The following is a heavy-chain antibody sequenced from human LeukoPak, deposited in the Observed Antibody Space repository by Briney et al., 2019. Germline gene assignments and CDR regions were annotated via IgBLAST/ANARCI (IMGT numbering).Heavy chain of an antibody. CDR1: GYTFTGYY. Sequence: ASVKVSCKASGYTFTGYYMHWVRQAPGQGLEWMGRVNPNNGVPNYAQKFQGRVTMTRDTAISTFYTELTSLRSDDTAVYFCAREVGYSSSYYGRFDPWGQGTLVIVSS. V-gene: IGHV1-2*06. CDR2: VNPNNGVP. J-gene: IGHJ5*02. D-gene: IGHD2-2*01. CDR3: AREVGYSSSYYGRFDP.